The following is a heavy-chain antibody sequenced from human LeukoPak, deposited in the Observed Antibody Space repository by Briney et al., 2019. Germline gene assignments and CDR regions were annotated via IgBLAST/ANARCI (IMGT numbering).Heavy chain of an antibody. CDR1: GYKFTSYY. J-gene: IGHJ4*02. Sequence: ASVKVSFKASGYKFTSYYMHWVRQAPGQGLEWMGWINCNNAGTNYAQNFQDRVAMTRDPSITTVYMEVSRVTFDDTAVYFCARSYCGGDCYSTEFDAWGQGTLVTVSS. CDR3: ARSYCGGDCYSTEFDA. V-gene: IGHV1-2*02. CDR2: INCNNAGT. D-gene: IGHD2-21*02.